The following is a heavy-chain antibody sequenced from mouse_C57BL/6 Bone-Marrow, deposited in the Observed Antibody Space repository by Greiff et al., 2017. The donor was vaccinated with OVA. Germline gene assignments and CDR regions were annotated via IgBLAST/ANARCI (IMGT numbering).Heavy chain of an antibody. Sequence: QVQLKQPGAELVMPGASVKLSCKASGYTFTSYWMHWVKQRPGQGLEWIGEIDPSDSYTNYNQKFKGKSTLTVDTSSSTAYMQLSRLTSEDSAVYYGAKPNRDPSYWYFDVWGTGTTVTVSS. D-gene: IGHD4-1*02. J-gene: IGHJ1*03. CDR3: AKPNRDPSYWYFDV. CDR1: GYTFTSYW. V-gene: IGHV1-69*01. CDR2: IDPSDSYT.